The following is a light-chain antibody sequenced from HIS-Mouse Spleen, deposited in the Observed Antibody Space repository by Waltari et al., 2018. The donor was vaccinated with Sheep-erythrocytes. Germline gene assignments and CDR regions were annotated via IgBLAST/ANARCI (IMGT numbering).Light chain of an antibody. CDR3: CSYAGSYNHV. CDR2: DVS. Sequence: QSALTQPRSVSGSPGQSVTISSTGTTSDVAGYNYVPWYQQHPGKAPKLMIYDVSKRPSGVPDRFSGSKSGNTASLTISGLQAEDEADYYCCSYAGSYNHVFATGTKVTVL. V-gene: IGLV2-11*01. CDR1: TSDVAGYNY. J-gene: IGLJ1*01.